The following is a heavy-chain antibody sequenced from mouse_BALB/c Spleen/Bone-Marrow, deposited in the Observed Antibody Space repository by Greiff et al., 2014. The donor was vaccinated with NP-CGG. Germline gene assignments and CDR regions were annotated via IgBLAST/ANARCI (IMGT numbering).Heavy chain of an antibody. CDR1: GFTFSSFG. Sequence: DVQLVESGGGLVQPGGSRKLSCAASGFTFSSFGMHWVRQAPEKGLEWVAYISSGSSTIHYADTMKGRFTISRDNPKNTLFLQMTSLRSEDTAMYYCTRSGTLGAMDYWGQGTSVTVSS. V-gene: IGHV5-17*02. D-gene: IGHD3-3*01. CDR3: TRSGTLGAMDY. J-gene: IGHJ4*01. CDR2: ISSGSSTI.